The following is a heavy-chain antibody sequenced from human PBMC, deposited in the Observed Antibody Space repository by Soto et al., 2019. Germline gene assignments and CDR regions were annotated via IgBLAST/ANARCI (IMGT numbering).Heavy chain of an antibody. J-gene: IGHJ6*02. D-gene: IGHD6-13*01. CDR1: GGSIISSNW. Sequence: SDTLSLTCAVSGGSIISSNWWTLVRHPPGKGLEWIGEIYRSGSTNYNPSLKSRVTISVDKSENQFSLKLTSVTAADTAVYYCASGYGSSSYYYYYGMDVWGQGTTVT. CDR3: ASGYGSSSYYYYYGMDV. CDR2: IYRSGST. V-gene: IGHV4-4*02.